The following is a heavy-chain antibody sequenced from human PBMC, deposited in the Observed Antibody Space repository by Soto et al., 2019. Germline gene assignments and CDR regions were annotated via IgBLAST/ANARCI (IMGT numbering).Heavy chain of an antibody. D-gene: IGHD3-10*02. Sequence: EVQLVESGGGLVQPGGSLRLSCAASGFTVSSNYMSWVRQAPGKGLEWVSVIYSGGSTYYADSVKGRFTISRHNSKNMRYLQMNSLIAEDSAVYYCARVCSGDLIDVLGKGTTVTVSS. CDR3: ARVCSGDLIDV. J-gene: IGHJ6*04. V-gene: IGHV3-53*04. CDR2: IYSGGST. CDR1: GFTVSSNY.